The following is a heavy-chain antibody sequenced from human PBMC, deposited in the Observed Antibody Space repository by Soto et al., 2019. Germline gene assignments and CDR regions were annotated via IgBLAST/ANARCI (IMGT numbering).Heavy chain of an antibody. CDR1: GGSFSGYY. CDR3: ARVKVVGYVLDV. J-gene: IGHJ6*02. CDR2: INHSGNT. V-gene: IGHV4-34*01. D-gene: IGHD2-15*01. Sequence: SETLSLTCAVFGGSFSGYYWSWIRRPPGKGLEWIGEINHSGNTNYSPSRQSRVIISVDTSKNQFSLRLSSVTAADTAVYYCARVKVVGYVLDVWGQGTTVTVSS.